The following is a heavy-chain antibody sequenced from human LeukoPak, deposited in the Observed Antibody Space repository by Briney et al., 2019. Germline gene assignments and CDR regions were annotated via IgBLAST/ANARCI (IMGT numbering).Heavy chain of an antibody. CDR2: IYPGDSDT. J-gene: IGHJ3*02. CDR3: ARRFEAAAGNDAFDI. V-gene: IGHV5-51*01. Sequence: KPGESLKISCKGSGYSFTSYWIGWARQMPGKSLEWMGIIYPGDSDTRYSPSFQGQVTISADKPISTAYLQWSSLKASDTAMYYCARRFEAAAGNDAFDIWGQGTMVTVSS. CDR1: GYSFTSYW. D-gene: IGHD6-13*01.